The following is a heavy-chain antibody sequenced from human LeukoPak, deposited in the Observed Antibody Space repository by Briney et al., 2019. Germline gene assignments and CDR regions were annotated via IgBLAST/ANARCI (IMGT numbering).Heavy chain of an antibody. Sequence: SETLSLTCAVSGGSISSGGYYWSWIRQPPGKGLEWIGYIYYSGSTNYNPSLKSRVTISVDTSKNQFSLKLSSVTAADTAVYYCARDYCSGGSCYFFYFDYWGQGTLVTVSS. V-gene: IGHV4-61*08. J-gene: IGHJ4*02. CDR2: IYYSGST. CDR3: ARDYCSGGSCYFFYFDY. D-gene: IGHD2-15*01. CDR1: GGSISSGGYY.